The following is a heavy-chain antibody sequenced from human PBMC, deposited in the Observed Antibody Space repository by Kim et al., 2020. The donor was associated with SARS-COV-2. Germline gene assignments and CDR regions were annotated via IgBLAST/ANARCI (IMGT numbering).Heavy chain of an antibody. CDR2: IKQDGSEK. Sequence: GGSLRLSCAASGFTFSSYWMSWVRQAPGKGLEWVANIKQDGSEKYYVDSVKGRFTISRDNAKNSLYLQMNSLRAEDTAVYYCAREAPGYGSGNPNDYWGQGTLVTVSS. CDR3: AREAPGYGSGNPNDY. D-gene: IGHD3-10*01. V-gene: IGHV3-7*03. CDR1: GFTFSSYW. J-gene: IGHJ4*02.